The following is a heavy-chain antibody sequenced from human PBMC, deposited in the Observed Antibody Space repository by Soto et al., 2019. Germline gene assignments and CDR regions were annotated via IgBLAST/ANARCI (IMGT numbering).Heavy chain of an antibody. CDR1: GGSVNTGSFY. J-gene: IGHJ5*02. D-gene: IGHD6-13*01. CDR2: MYYTGST. V-gene: IGHV4-61*01. Sequence: PSETLSLTCTVSGGSVNTGSFYWSWIRQPPGKGLEWIGHMYYTGSTNYNPSLKRRVTISSGTSKNQFSLKVNSVTAADTAVYYCARIGDRGNWYRAQTWGQGTLVNVSS. CDR3: ARIGDRGNWYRAQT.